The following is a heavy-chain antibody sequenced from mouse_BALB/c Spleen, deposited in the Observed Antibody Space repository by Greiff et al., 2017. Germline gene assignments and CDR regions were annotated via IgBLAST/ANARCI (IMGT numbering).Heavy chain of an antibody. D-gene: IGHD6-1*01. Sequence: EVQLQQSGPELVKPGASVKISCKASGYTFTDYNMHWVKQSPGKSLEWIGYIYPYNGGTGYNQKFKSKATLTVDNSSSTAYMELRSLTSEDSAVYYCARTCQTSSFDYWGQGTTLTVSS. CDR1: GYTFTDYN. CDR2: IYPYNGGT. CDR3: ARTCQTSSFDY. J-gene: IGHJ2*01. V-gene: IGHV1S29*02.